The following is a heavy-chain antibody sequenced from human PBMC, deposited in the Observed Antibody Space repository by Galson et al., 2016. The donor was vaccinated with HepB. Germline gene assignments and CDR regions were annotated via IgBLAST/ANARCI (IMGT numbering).Heavy chain of an antibody. CDR3: TTRTTVIKYRFNSMDV. J-gene: IGHJ6*02. CDR1: EFTFGDYA. V-gene: IGHV3-49*03. CDR2: IRSKAYGGTI. Sequence: SLRLSCAASEFTFGDYAMSWLRQAPGKGLEWVGFIRSKAYGGTIDYAASVKGRFTISRDDSKSIAYLQMNSLKTEDTGVYYCTTRTTVIKYRFNSMDVWGQGTTVTVSS. D-gene: IGHD4-11*01.